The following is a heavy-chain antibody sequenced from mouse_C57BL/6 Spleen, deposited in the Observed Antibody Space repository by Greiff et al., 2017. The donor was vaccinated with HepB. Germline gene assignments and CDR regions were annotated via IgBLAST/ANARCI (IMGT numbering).Heavy chain of an antibody. CDR1: GYTFTDYY. CDR2: INPNNGGT. D-gene: IGHD4-1*01. J-gene: IGHJ4*01. V-gene: IGHV1-26*01. CDR3: ASANSNWSYAMDY. Sequence: EVQLQQSGPELVKPGASVKISCKASGYTFTDYYMHWVKQSPGKSLEWIGDINPNNGGTSYNQKFKGKATLTVDKSSSTAYMELRSLTSEDSAVDYCASANSNWSYAMDYWGQGTSVTVSS.